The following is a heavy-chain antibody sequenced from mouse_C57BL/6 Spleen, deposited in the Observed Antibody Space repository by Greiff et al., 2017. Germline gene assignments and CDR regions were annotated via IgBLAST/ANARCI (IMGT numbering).Heavy chain of an antibody. J-gene: IGHJ4*01. Sequence: EVQLMESGPGLVKPSQSLSLTCSVTGYSITSGYYWNWIRQFPGNKLEWMGYISYDGSNNSNPSPKNRIPITRDTSKNQLFLKLNSVTTEVSASDNCAREDYGSSAMDYWGQGTSVTVSS. D-gene: IGHD1-1*01. CDR3: AREDYGSSAMDY. CDR2: ISYDGSN. CDR1: GYSITSGYY. V-gene: IGHV3-6*01.